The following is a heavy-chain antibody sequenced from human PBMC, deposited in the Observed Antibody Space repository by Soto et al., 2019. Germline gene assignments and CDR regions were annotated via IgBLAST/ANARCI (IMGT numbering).Heavy chain of an antibody. D-gene: IGHD3-3*01. CDR3: ARDKYYDFWSGVVWFDS. V-gene: IGHV1-18*04. J-gene: IGHJ5*01. CDR1: GYTFTSYG. CDR2: ISAYNGNT. Sequence: RASVKVSCKASGYTFTSYGISWVRQAPGQGLEWMGWISAYNGNTNYAQKLQGRVTMTTDTSTSTAYMELRSMRSDDTDVYYCARDKYYDFWSGVVWFDSWGQGTLVTVSS.